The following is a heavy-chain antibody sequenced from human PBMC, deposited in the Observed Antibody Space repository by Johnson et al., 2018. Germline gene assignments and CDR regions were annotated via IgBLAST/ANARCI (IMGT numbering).Heavy chain of an antibody. CDR3: ARSRDGYNSLDI. CDR1: GYTFIRYY. Sequence: QVQLVQSGAEVKKPGASVKVSCKASGYTFIRYYMHWVRQAPGQGLEWMGRIIPILGIANYAQKFQGRVTITADKSTSTAYMELSSLGSEDTAVYYCARSRDGYNSLDIWGQGTMVTVSS. D-gene: IGHD5-24*01. V-gene: IGHV1-69*09. CDR2: IIPILGIA. J-gene: IGHJ3*02.